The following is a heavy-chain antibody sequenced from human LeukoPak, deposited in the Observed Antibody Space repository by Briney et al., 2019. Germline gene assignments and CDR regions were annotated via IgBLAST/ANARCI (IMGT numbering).Heavy chain of an antibody. CDR3: ARSAQGDDAFDI. V-gene: IGHV1-45*03. J-gene: IGHJ3*02. CDR2: ITPFNGNT. CDR1: GYTFTYRY. Sequence: SVKVSCKASGYTFTYRYLHWVRQAPRQALEWMGWITPFNGNTNYAQKFQDRVTITRDRSMSTAYMELSSLRSEDTAMYYCARSAQGDDAFDIWGQGTMVTVSS.